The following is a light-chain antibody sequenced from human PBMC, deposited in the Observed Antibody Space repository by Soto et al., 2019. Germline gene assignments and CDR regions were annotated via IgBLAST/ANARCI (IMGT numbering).Light chain of an antibody. CDR1: QSVSSNY. Sequence: EIVLTQSPGTLSLSPGERATLSCRASQSVSSNYLAWYQQKPGQAPSLLIYGASSRATGIPDRFSGSGSGTDFTLTISRLEPEDFAVYYCQQFGSSQWTFGQGTKVEIK. V-gene: IGKV3-20*01. J-gene: IGKJ1*01. CDR3: QQFGSSQWT. CDR2: GAS.